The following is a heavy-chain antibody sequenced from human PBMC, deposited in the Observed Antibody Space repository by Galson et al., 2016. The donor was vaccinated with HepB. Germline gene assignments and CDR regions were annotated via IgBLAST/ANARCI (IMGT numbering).Heavy chain of an antibody. D-gene: IGHD4-23*01. Sequence: SVKVSCKASGGTFSNNAFSWVRQAPGLGLEWMGGIIPIFGTADYAQKFKGRVTITADESTNTAYMGVSSLRSEDTAIYYCARGTQLRWTRDYAYYGMDVWGPGTTVTVSS. CDR2: IIPIFGTA. CDR3: ARGTQLRWTRDYAYYGMDV. V-gene: IGHV1-69*13. J-gene: IGHJ6*02. CDR1: GGTFSNNA.